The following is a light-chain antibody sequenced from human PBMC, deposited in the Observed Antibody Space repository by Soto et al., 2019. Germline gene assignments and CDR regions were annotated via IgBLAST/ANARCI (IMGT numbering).Light chain of an antibody. Sequence: QPVLTQSSSASASLGSSVKLTCTLSSGHSSYIIAWRQQQPGKAPRYLMKLEGSGSYNKGSGVPDRFSGSSSGADRYLTISNLQFEDEAAYYCETWDSNTGRVFGGGTKLTVL. CDR1: SGHSSYI. CDR2: LEGSGSY. J-gene: IGLJ3*02. V-gene: IGLV4-60*02. CDR3: ETWDSNTGRV.